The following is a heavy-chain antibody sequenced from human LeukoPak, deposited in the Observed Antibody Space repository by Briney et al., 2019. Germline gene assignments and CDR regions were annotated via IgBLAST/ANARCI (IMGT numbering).Heavy chain of an antibody. CDR3: TRVGYIDEGIDY. CDR1: GFPFSSYW. D-gene: IGHD5-24*01. CDR2: IRQDGSRK. V-gene: IGHV3-7*04. J-gene: IGHJ4*02. Sequence: GGSLRLSCVASGFPFSSYWMTWVRQAPGKGLEWVANIRQDGSRKSYVDSVKGRFTISRDNAKNSLYLQMNSLRAEDTAIYYCTRVGYIDEGIDYWGQGTLVTVSS.